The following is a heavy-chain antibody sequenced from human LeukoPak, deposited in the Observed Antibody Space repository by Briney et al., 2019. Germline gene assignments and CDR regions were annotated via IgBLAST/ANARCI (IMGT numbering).Heavy chain of an antibody. CDR1: GFTFGDYA. V-gene: IGHV3-49*04. D-gene: IGHD6-19*01. J-gene: IGHJ3*02. CDR2: IRSKTYGGTT. CDR3: TKDLAVTGPDAFDI. Sequence: GGSLRLSCRGSGFTFGDYAMSWVRQAPGKGLEWVGLIRSKTYGGTTEYAASVKGRFTISRDDSKSIAYLQMNSLKTEDTAVYYCTKDLAVTGPDAFDIWGQGTMVTVSS.